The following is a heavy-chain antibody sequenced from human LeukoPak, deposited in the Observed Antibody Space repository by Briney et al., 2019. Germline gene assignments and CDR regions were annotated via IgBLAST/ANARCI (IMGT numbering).Heavy chain of an antibody. CDR1: GCSISSSSYY. D-gene: IGHD2-8*01. V-gene: IGHV4-39*07. Sequence: PSATLSLTCTVSGCSISSSSYYWGWIRQPPGKGLEWIGNIFYSGSTYYNPSLKSRVTISVDTSKNQFSLKLSSVTAADTAVYYCARDWIPSFVLPPRGFDSWGQGTLVAVSS. J-gene: IGHJ4*02. CDR3: ARDWIPSFVLPPRGFDS. CDR2: IFYSGST.